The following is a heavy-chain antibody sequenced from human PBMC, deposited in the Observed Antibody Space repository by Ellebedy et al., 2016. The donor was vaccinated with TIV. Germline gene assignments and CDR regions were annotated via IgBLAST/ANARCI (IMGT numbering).Heavy chain of an antibody. V-gene: IGHV4-59*01. CDR3: ARAGVN. CDR2: IYYSGST. D-gene: IGHD2-8*01. Sequence: SETLSLTXTVSGGSINSYHWNWIRQPPGKGLEWIGYIYYSGSTNYNPSLKSRVTISLDTSKNQFSLKLTSVTAADTAVYYCARAGVNWGQGTLVTVSS. CDR1: GGSINSYH. J-gene: IGHJ4*02.